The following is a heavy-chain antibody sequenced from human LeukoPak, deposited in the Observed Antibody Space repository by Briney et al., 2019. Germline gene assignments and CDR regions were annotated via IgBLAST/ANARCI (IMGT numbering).Heavy chain of an antibody. J-gene: IGHJ4*02. V-gene: IGHV1-8*03. CDR2: MNPDTGNT. CDR1: GYSFTSYE. D-gene: IGHD3-10*01. Sequence: GASVKLSCKASGYSFTSYEINWVRQAPGQGLEWMGWMNPDTGNTDYAQKFQGRVSITRNTSIKTTYMELSSLRSDDTAVYYCARGRWFGESPWDSWGQGTLVTVSS. CDR3: ARGRWFGESPWDS.